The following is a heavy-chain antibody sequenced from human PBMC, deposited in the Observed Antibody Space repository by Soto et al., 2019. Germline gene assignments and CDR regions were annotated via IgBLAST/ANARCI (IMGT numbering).Heavy chain of an antibody. J-gene: IGHJ5*02. CDR3: ARVLTGSYNWFDP. CDR1: GFSFRSYW. Sequence: EVQLVESGGGLVQPGGSLRLSCAASGFSFRSYWMHWVRQVPGKGLVWVSRINSDGSTTTYADSVKGRFTISRDNAKNTLYLQMNSLRVEDTAVYYCARVLTGSYNWFDPWGQGTLVTVSS. V-gene: IGHV3-74*01. D-gene: IGHD1-26*01. CDR2: INSDGSTT.